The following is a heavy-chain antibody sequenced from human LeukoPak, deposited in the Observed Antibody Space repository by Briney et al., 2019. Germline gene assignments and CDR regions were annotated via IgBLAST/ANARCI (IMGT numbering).Heavy chain of an antibody. D-gene: IGHD3-3*02. CDR3: ARDISGGSHAFDI. J-gene: IGHJ3*02. Sequence: SETLSLTCTVSGGSISGYYWSWIRQPPGKGLEWVGSIYYSGSAANYNPSLESRVMTSVDTSKNQFSLQVNSVTAADTAVYYCARDISGGSHAFDIWGQGQWSPSLQ. V-gene: IGHV4-59*08. CDR2: IYYSGSAA. CDR1: GGSISGYY.